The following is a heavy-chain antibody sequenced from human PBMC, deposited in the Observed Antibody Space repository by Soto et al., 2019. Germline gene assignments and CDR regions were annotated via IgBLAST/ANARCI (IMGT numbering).Heavy chain of an antibody. CDR2: IDNSGGST. V-gene: IGHV3-23*01. CDR3: AIRASYYDSSGYFDY. D-gene: IGHD3-22*01. CDR1: GFTFSTYA. Sequence: GGSLRLSCAASGFTFSTYAMSWVRQAPGKGLEWVSTIDNSGGSTSYADSVKGRFTISRDNAKNTLYLQMNSLRAEDTAVYYCAIRASYYDSSGYFDYWDQGTLVTVSS. J-gene: IGHJ4*02.